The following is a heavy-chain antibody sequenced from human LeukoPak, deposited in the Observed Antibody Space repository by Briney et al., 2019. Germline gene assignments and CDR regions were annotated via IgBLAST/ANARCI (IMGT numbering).Heavy chain of an antibody. J-gene: IGHJ3*02. D-gene: IGHD4-17*01. CDR1: GGSSSSGGIY. V-gene: IGHV4-30-4*01. CDR3: ARDDYGDVWAFDI. Sequence: SQTLSLTCTVSGGSSSSGGIYWSWIRQPPGKGLEWIGYIYYIGSTYSHPSLKSRVTMSEDKTKNRFSLKLSSVTAADTAVYYCARDDYGDVWAFDIWGQGTMVTVSS. CDR2: IYYIGST.